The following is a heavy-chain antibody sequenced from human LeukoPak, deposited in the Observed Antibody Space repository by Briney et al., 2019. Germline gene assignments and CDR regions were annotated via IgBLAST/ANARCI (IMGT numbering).Heavy chain of an antibody. J-gene: IGHJ6*03. D-gene: IGHD6-13*01. Sequence: GGSLRLSCAASGFTFSSYEMNWVRQAPGKGLEWVSYISSSGSTIYYADSVKGRFTVSRDNAKNSLYLQMNSLRAEDTAVYYCARRVAAAGWPGSYYMDVWGKGTTVTVPS. V-gene: IGHV3-48*03. CDR3: ARRVAAAGWPGSYYMDV. CDR2: ISSSGSTI. CDR1: GFTFSSYE.